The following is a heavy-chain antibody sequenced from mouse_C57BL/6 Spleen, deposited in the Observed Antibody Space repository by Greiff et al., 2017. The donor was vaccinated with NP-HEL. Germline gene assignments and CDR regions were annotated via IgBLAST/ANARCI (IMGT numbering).Heavy chain of an antibody. J-gene: IGHJ3*01. Sequence: EVKLVESGGDLVKPGGSLKLSCAASGFTFSSYGMSWVRQTPDKRLEWVATISSGGSYTYYPDSVKGRFTISRDNAKNTLYLQMSSLKSEDTAMYYCARQGHYGSSPWFAYWGQGTLVTVSA. CDR2: ISSGGSYT. D-gene: IGHD1-1*01. V-gene: IGHV5-6*01. CDR1: GFTFSSYG. CDR3: ARQGHYGSSPWFAY.